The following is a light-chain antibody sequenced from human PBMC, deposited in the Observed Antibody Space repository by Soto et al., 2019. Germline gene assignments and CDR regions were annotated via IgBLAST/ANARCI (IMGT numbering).Light chain of an antibody. J-gene: IGKJ2*01. CDR3: QHYNNWPGT. Sequence: EIVMTQSPATLSVSPGERATLSCRASQSVSSNLAWYQQKPGQAPRLLIYGASTRATGIPARFSGSGSGTEFTLTISSLQSEEFAVYYCQHYNNWPGTFGQGTKLEIK. V-gene: IGKV3-15*01. CDR1: QSVSSN. CDR2: GAS.